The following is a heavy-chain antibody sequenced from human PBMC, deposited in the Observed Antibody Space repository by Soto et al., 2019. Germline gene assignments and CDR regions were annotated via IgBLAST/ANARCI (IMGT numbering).Heavy chain of an antibody. CDR3: AKLSGATVAFDI. Sequence: PGGSLRLSCAASGFTFSHYYMSWIRQAPGKGLEWVSYISNSGGTLYYADSVRGRFTISRDNAKNSLFLQMNSLRAEDTAVYYCAKLSGATVAFDIWGQGTMVTVSS. CDR2: ISNSGGTL. J-gene: IGHJ3*02. V-gene: IGHV3-11*01. CDR1: GFTFSHYY. D-gene: IGHD1-26*01.